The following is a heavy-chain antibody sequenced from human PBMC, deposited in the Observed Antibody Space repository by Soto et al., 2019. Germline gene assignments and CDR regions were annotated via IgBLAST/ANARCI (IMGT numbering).Heavy chain of an antibody. Sequence: EVQLLESGGGLVRPGESLRLSCAASGFTFTKFAMSWVRQAPGEGLEWVSGISCCGGTASYADSVKGRFTIARDDSKNTLYLQMHSLRVEDTAEYFCAKADGEQWLLPHLENWGRGTLVTVS. CDR2: ISCCGGTA. CDR1: GFTFTKFA. D-gene: IGHD6-19*01. CDR3: AKADGEQWLLPHLEN. V-gene: IGHV3-23*01. J-gene: IGHJ4*02.